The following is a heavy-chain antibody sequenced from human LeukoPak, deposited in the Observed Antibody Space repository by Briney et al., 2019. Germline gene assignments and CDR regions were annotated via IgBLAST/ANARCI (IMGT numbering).Heavy chain of an antibody. D-gene: IGHD6-19*01. J-gene: IGHJ4*02. V-gene: IGHV4-30-4*01. CDR1: GGSISSGDYY. CDR2: IYYSGTT. Sequence: SQTLSLTCTVSGGSISSGDYYWSWIRQPPGKGLEWIGYIYYSGTTNYNPSLKSRVTISVDTSKNQFSLKLSSVTAADTAVYYCTREMNQNSGWYHRPIFDYWGQGTLVTVSS. CDR3: TREMNQNSGWYHRPIFDY.